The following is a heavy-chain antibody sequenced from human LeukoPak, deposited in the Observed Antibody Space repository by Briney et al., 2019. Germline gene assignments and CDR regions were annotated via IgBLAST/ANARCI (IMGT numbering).Heavy chain of an antibody. Sequence: SETLSLTCAVYGGSFSGYYWSWIRQPPGKGLEWIGEINHSGSTNYNPSLKSRVTISVDTSKNQFSLKLSSVTAADTAVYYCARESGTGTTGNYYYYMNVWGKGTTVSVSS. CDR3: ARESGTGTTGNYYYYMNV. CDR1: GGSFSGYY. V-gene: IGHV4-34*01. J-gene: IGHJ6*03. D-gene: IGHD1-1*01. CDR2: INHSGST.